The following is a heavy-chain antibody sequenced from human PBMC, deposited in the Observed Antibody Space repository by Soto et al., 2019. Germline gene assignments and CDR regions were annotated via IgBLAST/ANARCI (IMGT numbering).Heavy chain of an antibody. CDR1: GGSISSGGYS. CDR3: ARKIRVMIVEPEWYFDL. Sequence: QLQLQESGSGLVKPSQTLSLTCAVSGGSISSGGYSWSWIRQPPGKGLEWIGYIYHSGSTYYNPSLKSRVTISVDRSKNQFSLKLSSVTAADTAVYYCARKIRVMIVEPEWYFDLWGRGTLVTVSS. D-gene: IGHD3-22*01. J-gene: IGHJ2*01. CDR2: IYHSGST. V-gene: IGHV4-30-2*01.